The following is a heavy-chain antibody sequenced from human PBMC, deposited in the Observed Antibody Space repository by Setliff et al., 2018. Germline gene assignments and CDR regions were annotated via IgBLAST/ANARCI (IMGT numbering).Heavy chain of an antibody. V-gene: IGHV3-30*02. CDR2: IRYDSSTR. CDR3: ARGGEAVAGTLISLDY. Sequence: GGSLRLSCVASGFDFSSYGMHWVRQAPGKGLEWVTLIRYDSSTRHYADSVKGRFSVSRDNSRNTLYLQMNSLRAEDTAVYYCARGGEAVAGTLISLDYWGQGTLVTVSS. CDR1: GFDFSSYG. J-gene: IGHJ4*02. D-gene: IGHD6-19*01.